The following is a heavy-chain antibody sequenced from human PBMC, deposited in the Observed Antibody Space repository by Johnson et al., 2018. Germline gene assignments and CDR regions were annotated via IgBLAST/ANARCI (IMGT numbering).Heavy chain of an antibody. D-gene: IGHD3-22*01. Sequence: QVQLQESGPGLVKPSETLSLTCTVSGGSISSYYWSWIRQPPGKGLEWIGYIYYSGSTNYTPSLKSRVPISVDTSKNQFSLKLSSVTAADTAVYYCAGTLNYYDSSGYYPDAFDIWGQGTMVTVSS. CDR1: GGSISSYY. CDR3: AGTLNYYDSSGYYPDAFDI. V-gene: IGHV4-59*01. CDR2: IYYSGST. J-gene: IGHJ3*02.